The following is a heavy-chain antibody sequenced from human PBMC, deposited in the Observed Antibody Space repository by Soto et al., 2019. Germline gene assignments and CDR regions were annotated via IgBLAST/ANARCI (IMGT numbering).Heavy chain of an antibody. CDR2: MLYSGLT. J-gene: IGHJ6*02. D-gene: IGHD2-15*01. CDR1: GYSVSSSDYY. V-gene: IGHV4-39*01. Sequence: SETLSLTCSVSGYSVSSSDYYWAWIRQPPGKGLEWIGSMLYSGLTYYNPSLKSRVTLPVDTSKNQFSVRLNSVTASDTAVYYCAPLSVSLSGPYGIHVWGQGTTATVSS. CDR3: APLSVSLSGPYGIHV.